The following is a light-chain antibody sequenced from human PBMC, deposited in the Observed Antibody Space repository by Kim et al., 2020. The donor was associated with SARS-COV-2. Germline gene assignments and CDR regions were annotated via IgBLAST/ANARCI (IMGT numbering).Light chain of an antibody. CDR1: QSVSSK. CDR3: QQYNNWPLT. Sequence: VSPGERVTLSCRASQSVSSKLAWYQQKPGQTPRLLIYGASTRATGIPARFSGSGSGTEFTLTISSLQSEDFAVYYCQQYNNWPLTFGGGTKVDIK. J-gene: IGKJ4*01. CDR2: GAS. V-gene: IGKV3-15*01.